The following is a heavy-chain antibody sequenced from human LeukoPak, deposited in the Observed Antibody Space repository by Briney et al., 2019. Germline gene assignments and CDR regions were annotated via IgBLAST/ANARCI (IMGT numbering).Heavy chain of an antibody. CDR1: GGSISSGSYY. CDR2: IYTSGST. J-gene: IGHJ4*02. V-gene: IGHV4-61*02. D-gene: IGHD6-19*01. Sequence: SETLSLTCTVSGGSISSGSYYWSWIRQPAGKGLEWIGRIYTSGSTNHNPSLKSRVTISVDTSKNQFSLKLSSVTAADTAVYYCARGMVAGTGYWGQGTLVTVSS. CDR3: ARGMVAGTGY.